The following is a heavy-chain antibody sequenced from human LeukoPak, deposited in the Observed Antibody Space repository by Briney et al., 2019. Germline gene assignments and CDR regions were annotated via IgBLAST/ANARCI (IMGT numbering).Heavy chain of an antibody. V-gene: IGHV4-59*01. CDR1: GGSISSYY. CDR3: AKGFCSSASCHFFDY. Sequence: PSETLSLTCTVFGGSISSYYWSWIRQPPGKGLEWIGYIYYSGSTNYNPSLKSRVTISVDTSKNQFSLKLSSVTAADTAVYYCAKGFCSSASCHFFDYWGQGILVTVSS. CDR2: IYYSGST. J-gene: IGHJ4*02. D-gene: IGHD2-2*01.